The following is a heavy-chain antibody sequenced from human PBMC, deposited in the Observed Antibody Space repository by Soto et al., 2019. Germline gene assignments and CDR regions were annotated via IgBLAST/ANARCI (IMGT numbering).Heavy chain of an antibody. CDR3: ARAPYIVVVPDMDV. Sequence: ASVKVSCTASGYTFTSYAMHWVRQAPGQRLEWMGWINAGKGNTKYSQKFQGRVTITRDASATTAYMELSSLRSEDTAVYYCARAPYIVVVPDMDVWGKGTTVTVSS. CDR2: INAGKGNT. D-gene: IGHD2-2*01. V-gene: IGHV1-3*01. CDR1: GYTFTSYA. J-gene: IGHJ6*03.